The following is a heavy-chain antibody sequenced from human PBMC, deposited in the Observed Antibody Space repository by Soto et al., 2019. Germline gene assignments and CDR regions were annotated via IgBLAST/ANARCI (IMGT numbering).Heavy chain of an antibody. CDR1: GGSISSYY. Sequence: SETLSLTCTVSGGSISSYYWSWIRQPPGKGLEWIGYMYYGGRTNYNPSLKSRVTISVDTSKMQVSLKLSSVTAADTAVYFCARGTPSPLVVRSSRGPWFDPWGQGTLVTVSS. CDR2: MYYGGRT. CDR3: ARGTPSPLVVRSSRGPWFDP. D-gene: IGHD2-15*01. J-gene: IGHJ5*02. V-gene: IGHV4-59*08.